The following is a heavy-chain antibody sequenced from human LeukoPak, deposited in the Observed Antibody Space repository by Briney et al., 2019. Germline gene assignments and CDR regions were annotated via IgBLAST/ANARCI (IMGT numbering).Heavy chain of an antibody. CDR1: GFTFSRYA. Sequence: GRSLRLSCAASGFTFSRYAFHWVRQAPGKGLEWVAVISYDGNTQYYADSVKGRFTISRDNSKNTLYLQMNSLRAEDTAVYYCAKGGIGTYYYDSSGYTLEHWGQGTLVTVSS. J-gene: IGHJ4*02. CDR2: ISYDGNTQ. CDR3: AKGGIGTYYYDSSGYTLEH. V-gene: IGHV3-30*07. D-gene: IGHD3-22*01.